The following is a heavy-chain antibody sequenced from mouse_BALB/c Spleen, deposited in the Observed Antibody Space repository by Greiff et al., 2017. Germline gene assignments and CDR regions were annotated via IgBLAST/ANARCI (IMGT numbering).Heavy chain of an antibody. J-gene: IGHJ3*01. V-gene: IGHV1S135*01. D-gene: IGHD2-4*01. CDR1: GYAFTSYN. Sequence: VQLKESGPELVKPGASVKVSCTASGYAFTSYNMYWVKQSHGKSLEWIGYIDPYNGGTSYNQKFKGKATLTVDKSSSTAYMHLNSLTSEDSAVYYCARSYDYDAGFAYWGQGTLVTVSA. CDR2: IDPYNGGT. CDR3: ARSYDYDAGFAY.